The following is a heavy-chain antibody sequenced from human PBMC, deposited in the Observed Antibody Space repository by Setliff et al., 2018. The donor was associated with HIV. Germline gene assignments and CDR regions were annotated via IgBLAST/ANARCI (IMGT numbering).Heavy chain of an antibody. CDR3: ATDPGDRLWGAFDI. D-gene: IGHD3-10*01. CDR1: GFTFSSHN. CDR2: IKRDGSQK. V-gene: IGHV3-7*03. Sequence: GGSLRLSCAASGFTFSSHNMNWVRQAPGKGLEWVADIKRDGSQKEYGDAVKGRFTITRDNARNSLYLQMDNLRAEDTAVYYCATDPGDRLWGAFDIWGQGTMVTVSS. J-gene: IGHJ3*02.